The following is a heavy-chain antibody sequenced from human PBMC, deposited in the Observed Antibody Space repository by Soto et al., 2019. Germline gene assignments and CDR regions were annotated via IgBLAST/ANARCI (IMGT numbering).Heavy chain of an antibody. J-gene: IGHJ6*02. D-gene: IGHD1-26*01. CDR2: ISSSSSTI. V-gene: IGHV3-48*01. Sequence: EVQLVESGGGLVQRGGSLRLSCAASGLTFSSYSMNWVRQAPGKGLEWVSYISSSSSTIYYADSVKGRFTISRDNAKNSVYLQMNSLRAEDTAVYYCAFGGASRYYYYGMDVWGQGTTVTVSS. CDR1: GLTFSSYS. CDR3: AFGGASRYYYYGMDV.